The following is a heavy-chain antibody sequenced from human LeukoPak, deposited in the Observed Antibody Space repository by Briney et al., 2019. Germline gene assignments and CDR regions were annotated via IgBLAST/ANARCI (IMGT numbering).Heavy chain of an antibody. CDR3: AREFMLRALGWFDP. V-gene: IGHV4-31*03. CDR2: IYYSGST. D-gene: IGHD2-8*01. CDR1: GGSISSGGYY. Sequence: SETLSLTCTVSGGSISSGGYYWSWIRQHPGKGLEWIGYIYYSGSTYYNPSLKSRVTISVDTSKNQFPLKLSSVTAADTAVYYRAREFMLRALGWFDPWGQGTLVTVSS. J-gene: IGHJ5*02.